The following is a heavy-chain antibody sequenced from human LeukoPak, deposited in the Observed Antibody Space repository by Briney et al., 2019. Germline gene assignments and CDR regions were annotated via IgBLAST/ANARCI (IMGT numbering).Heavy chain of an antibody. CDR1: GFTFSDYY. Sequence: GGSLRLSCAASGFTFSDYYMSWIRQAPGKGLEWVSYISSSGNTVKYADSVKGRFTISRDDAKNLLYLDMNSLRAEDTAVYYCARGHTAATRHFDFWGQGTLVTVSS. CDR3: ARGHTAATRHFDF. CDR2: ISSSGNTV. V-gene: IGHV3-11*04. D-gene: IGHD6-25*01. J-gene: IGHJ4*02.